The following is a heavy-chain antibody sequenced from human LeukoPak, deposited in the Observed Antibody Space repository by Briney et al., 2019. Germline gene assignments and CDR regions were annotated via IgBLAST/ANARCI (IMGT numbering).Heavy chain of an antibody. D-gene: IGHD1-1*01. CDR3: ARGSTTGTTSYFDP. Sequence: SETLSLTCTVSGFSISSGYYWGWFRQPPGEGLEWIGSIYHSGSTYYNPSLKSRVTISLNTSKNYFSLKLNSVTAADTAVYYCARGSTTGTTSYFDPWGQGTLVTVSS. V-gene: IGHV4-38-2*02. J-gene: IGHJ5*02. CDR1: GFSISSGYY. CDR2: IYHSGST.